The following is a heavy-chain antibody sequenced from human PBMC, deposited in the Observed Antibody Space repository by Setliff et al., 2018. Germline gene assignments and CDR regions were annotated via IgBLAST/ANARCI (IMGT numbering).Heavy chain of an antibody. CDR1: GDSISSRTYY. D-gene: IGHD3-3*01. J-gene: IGHJ6*03. CDR3: ARMSGFLYMDV. CDR2: IYTSWST. Sequence: LSLTCTVSGDSISSRTYYWSWIRQPAGKGLEWIGYIYTSWSTIYNPSLKSRLTISLDTSKNQFSLTLSSVTAADTAVYYCARMSGFLYMDVWGKGTTVTVSS. V-gene: IGHV4-61*09.